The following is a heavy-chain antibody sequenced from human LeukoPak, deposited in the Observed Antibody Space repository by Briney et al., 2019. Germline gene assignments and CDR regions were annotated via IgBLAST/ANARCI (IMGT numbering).Heavy chain of an antibody. Sequence: ASVKVSCKASGYSFVGYGITWVRQAPGQGLEWMGWFNPENGNTNYAQKVQGRVTMTADTSTSTSYMELRSLRSDDTAVYYCARGRYYGGKPPYDAFDIWGQGTMVTVSS. D-gene: IGHD4-23*01. CDR1: GYSFVGYG. V-gene: IGHV1-18*01. CDR2: FNPENGNT. CDR3: ARGRYYGGKPPYDAFDI. J-gene: IGHJ3*02.